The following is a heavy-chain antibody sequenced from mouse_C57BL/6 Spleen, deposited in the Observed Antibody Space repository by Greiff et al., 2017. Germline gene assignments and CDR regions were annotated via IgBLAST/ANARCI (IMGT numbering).Heavy chain of an antibody. Sequence: QVQLQQPGPGLVQPSQSLSITCTVSGFSLTSYGVHWVRQSPGKGLEWLGVIWSGGSTDYNAAFISRLSISKDNSKSQVFFKMNSLQADDTAIYYCARNYYYGRTFYAMDYWGQGTSVTVSS. J-gene: IGHJ4*01. CDR3: ARNYYYGRTFYAMDY. CDR1: GFSLTSYG. CDR2: IWSGGST. D-gene: IGHD1-1*01. V-gene: IGHV2-2*01.